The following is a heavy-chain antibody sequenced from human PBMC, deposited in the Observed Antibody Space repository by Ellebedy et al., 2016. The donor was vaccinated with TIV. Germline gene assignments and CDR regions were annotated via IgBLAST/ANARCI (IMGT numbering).Heavy chain of an antibody. CDR2: IYPGDSDT. CDR1: GYTFTNNW. D-gene: IGHD6-19*01. CDR3: ARLRDALADELDY. V-gene: IGHV5-51*01. J-gene: IGHJ4*02. Sequence: GGSLRLSXKASGYTFTNNWIAWVRQMPGKGLEWMGIIYPGDSDTRYGTSFQGQVTISCDKTISTAYLQWSSLRASDTAIYYCARLRDALADELDYWGQGTLVTVSS.